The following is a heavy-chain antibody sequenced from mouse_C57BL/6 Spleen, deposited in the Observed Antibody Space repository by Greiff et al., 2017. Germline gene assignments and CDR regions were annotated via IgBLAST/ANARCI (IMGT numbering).Heavy chain of an antibody. D-gene: IGHD1-1*01. CDR2: IYPGDGDT. V-gene: IGHV1-82*01. Sequence: LQESGPELVKPGASVKISCKASGYAFSSSWMNWVKQRPGKGLEWIGRIYPGDGDTNYNGKFKGKATLTADKSSSTAYMQLSSLTSEDSAVXFCAITTVVAKYAMDYWGQGTSVTVSS. CDR1: GYAFSSSW. CDR3: AITTVVAKYAMDY. J-gene: IGHJ4*01.